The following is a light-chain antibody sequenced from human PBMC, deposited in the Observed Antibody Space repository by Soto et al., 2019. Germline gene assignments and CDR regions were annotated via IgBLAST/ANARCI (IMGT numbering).Light chain of an antibody. V-gene: IGLV3-9*01. CDR2: RDS. J-gene: IGLJ2*01. Sequence: SYELTQPLSVSVALGQRARITCGGNNIGSKNVHWYQQKPGQAPVLVIYRDSSRPSGIPERFSGSISGNTATLTITRAQDGDEADYYCQVWHSSTVVFGGGTQLAVL. CDR1: NIGSKN. CDR3: QVWHSSTVV.